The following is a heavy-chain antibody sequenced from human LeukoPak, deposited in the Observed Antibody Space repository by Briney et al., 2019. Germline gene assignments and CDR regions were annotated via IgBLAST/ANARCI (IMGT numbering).Heavy chain of an antibody. CDR3: VRDLYRIVVVPHYFDY. Sequence: SGGSLRLSCAASGFTFSGYWMSWVRQAPGKGLEWVANIKQDGSEKYYVDSVKGRFTISRDNAKNSLYLQMNSLRAEDTAVYYCVRDLYRIVVVPHYFDYWGQGTLATVSS. V-gene: IGHV3-7*01. D-gene: IGHD3-22*01. CDR1: GFTFSGYW. J-gene: IGHJ4*02. CDR2: IKQDGSEK.